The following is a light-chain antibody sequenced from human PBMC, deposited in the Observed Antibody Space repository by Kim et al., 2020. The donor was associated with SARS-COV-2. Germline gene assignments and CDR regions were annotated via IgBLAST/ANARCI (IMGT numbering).Light chain of an antibody. CDR2: DVS. CDR3: CSYAGSYTFYV. CDR1: SSDVGGYNY. J-gene: IGLJ1*01. V-gene: IGLV2-11*01. Sequence: QSSTIPCTGTSSDVGGYNYVSWYQQHPGKAPKLMIYDVSKRPSGVPDRFSGSKSGNTASLTISGLQAEDEADYYCCSYAGSYTFYVFGTGTKVTVL.